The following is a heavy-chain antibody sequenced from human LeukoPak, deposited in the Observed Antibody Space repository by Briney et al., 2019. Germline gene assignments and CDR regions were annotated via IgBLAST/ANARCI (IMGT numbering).Heavy chain of an antibody. CDR1: GYNFNTYG. V-gene: IGHV1-18*01. D-gene: IGHD3-3*01. J-gene: IGHJ4*02. CDR2: ITMINGNT. Sequence: ASVKVSCKASGYNFNTYGFSWVRQAPGQGLEWMGWITMINGNTDYAEKLQGRVTMIIDTSTSTAYMELRSLRSDDTAVYYCASSLTIFGVVHWGQGTLLTVSS. CDR3: ASSLTIFGVVH.